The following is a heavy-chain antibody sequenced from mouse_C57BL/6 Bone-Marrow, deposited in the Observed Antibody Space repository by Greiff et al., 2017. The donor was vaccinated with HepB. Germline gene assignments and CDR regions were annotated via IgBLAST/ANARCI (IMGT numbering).Heavy chain of an antibody. V-gene: IGHV1-50*01. CDR2: IDPSDSYT. J-gene: IGHJ2*01. CDR3: ARAVVPDY. Sequence: QVQLQQPGAELVKPGASVKLSCKASGYTFTSYWMQWVKQRPGQGLEWIGEIDPSDSYTNYNQKFKGKATLTVDTSSSTAYMQLSSLTSEDSAVYYGARAVVPDYWGQGTTLTVSS. CDR1: GYTFTSYW. D-gene: IGHD1-1*01.